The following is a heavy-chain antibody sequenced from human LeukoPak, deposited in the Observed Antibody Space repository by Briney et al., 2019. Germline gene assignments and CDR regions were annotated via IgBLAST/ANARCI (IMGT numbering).Heavy chain of an antibody. CDR3: AREGSSSSGIDY. V-gene: IGHV1-8*01. J-gene: IGHJ4*02. D-gene: IGHD6-6*01. Sequence: ASVKVSCKASGYTFTSYDINWVRQATGLGLEWMGWMNPTSGNTGYAQKFQGRVTMTRNTSISTAYMELSSLRSEGTAVYYCAREGSSSSGIDYWGQGTLVTVSS. CDR2: MNPTSGNT. CDR1: GYTFTSYD.